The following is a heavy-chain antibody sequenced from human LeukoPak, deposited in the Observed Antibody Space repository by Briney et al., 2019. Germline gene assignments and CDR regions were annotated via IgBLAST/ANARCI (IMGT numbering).Heavy chain of an antibody. V-gene: IGHV1-2*02. CDR2: ISPSSGGT. D-gene: IGHD3-10*02. Sequence: ASVKVSCKASGYTFTDYYMHWVRQAPGQGLEWMGWISPSSGGTNYAPKVQGRVTRTRETSTGTAYMELRRLRSDDTAMYYCARDVLTTFGYFSAEDDFWGQGTLVTVSS. CDR1: GYTFTDYY. CDR3: ARDVLTTFGYFSAEDDF. J-gene: IGHJ4*02.